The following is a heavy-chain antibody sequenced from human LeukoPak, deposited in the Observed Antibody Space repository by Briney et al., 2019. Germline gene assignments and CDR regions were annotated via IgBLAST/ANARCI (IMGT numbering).Heavy chain of an antibody. J-gene: IGHJ3*02. D-gene: IGHD2-8*02. V-gene: IGHV4-31*03. CDR1: GGSISSGGYY. Sequence: PSETLSLTCTVSGGSISSGGYYWSWIRQHQGKGLEWIGYIYYSGSTYYNPSLKSRVTISVDTSKNQFSLKLSSVTAADTAVYYCARAIKTLYWWYPYAFDIWGQGTMVTVSS. CDR2: IYYSGST. CDR3: ARAIKTLYWWYPYAFDI.